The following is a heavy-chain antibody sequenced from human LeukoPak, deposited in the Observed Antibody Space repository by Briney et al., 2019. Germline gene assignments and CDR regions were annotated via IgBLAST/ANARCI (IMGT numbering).Heavy chain of an antibody. CDR3: AHSSRLAGYYGSGSYYYFDY. CDR2: IYWDDEE. CDR1: GFSFSSIGVG. V-gene: IGHV2-5*02. J-gene: IGHJ4*02. D-gene: IGHD3-10*01. Sequence: SGPTLVKPTQTLTLTCTFSGFSFSSIGVGVGWIRQPPGKALEWLALIYWDDEERYSPSLKSRLTITKDTSKKQVVLRMTNMDPADTATYYCAHSSRLAGYYGSGSYYYFDYWGQGIMVTVSS.